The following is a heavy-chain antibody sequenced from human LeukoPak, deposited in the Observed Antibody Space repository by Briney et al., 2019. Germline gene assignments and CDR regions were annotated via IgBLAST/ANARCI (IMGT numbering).Heavy chain of an antibody. CDR2: IYYSGST. V-gene: IGHV4-61*01. D-gene: IGHD1-26*01. J-gene: IGHJ3*02. CDR1: GGSVSSGSYY. CDR3: ARGRYSGSYYTDAFDI. Sequence: TPSETLSLTCTVSGGSVSSGSYYWSWIRQPPGKGLEWIGYIYYSGSTNYNPSLKSRVTISVDTSKNQFSLKLSSVTAADTAVYYCARGRYSGSYYTDAFDIWGQGTMVTVSS.